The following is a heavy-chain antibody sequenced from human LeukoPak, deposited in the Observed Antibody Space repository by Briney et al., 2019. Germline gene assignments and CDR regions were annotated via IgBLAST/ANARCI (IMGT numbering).Heavy chain of an antibody. Sequence: LVKVSCKASGGTFSSYAISWVRQAPGQGLEWMGGIIPIFGTANYAQKFQGRVTITTDESTSTAYMELSSLRSEDTAVYYCARGGGDGYNSLDYWGQGTLVTVSS. V-gene: IGHV1-69*05. D-gene: IGHD5-24*01. CDR2: IIPIFGTA. CDR3: ARGGGDGYNSLDY. CDR1: GGTFSSYA. J-gene: IGHJ4*02.